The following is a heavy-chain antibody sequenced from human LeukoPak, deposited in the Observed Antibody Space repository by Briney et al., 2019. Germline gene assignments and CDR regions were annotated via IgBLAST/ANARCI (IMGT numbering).Heavy chain of an antibody. CDR1: GGTFSSYA. Sequence: SVKVSCKASGGTFSSYAISWVRQAPGQGLEWMGRIIPILGIANYAQKFQGRVTITADKSTSTAYMELSSLRSEDTAVYYCARAYYSGGYYYYYMDVWGKGTTVTVSS. J-gene: IGHJ6*03. CDR2: IIPILGIA. D-gene: IGHD3-10*01. CDR3: ARAYYSGGYYYYYMDV. V-gene: IGHV1-69*04.